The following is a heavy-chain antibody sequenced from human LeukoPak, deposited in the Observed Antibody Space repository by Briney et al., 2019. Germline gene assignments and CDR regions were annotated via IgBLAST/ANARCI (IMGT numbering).Heavy chain of an antibody. V-gene: IGHV1-69*06. CDR1: GGTFSSYA. CDR2: IIPIFGTA. Sequence: SVKVSCKASGGTFSSYAISWVRQAPGQGLEWMGGIIPIFGTANYAQKFQGRVTITADKSTSTAYMELSSLRSEDTAVYYCARDRSIVGATRGKAFDIWGQGTMVTVSS. D-gene: IGHD1-26*01. J-gene: IGHJ3*02. CDR3: ARDRSIVGATRGKAFDI.